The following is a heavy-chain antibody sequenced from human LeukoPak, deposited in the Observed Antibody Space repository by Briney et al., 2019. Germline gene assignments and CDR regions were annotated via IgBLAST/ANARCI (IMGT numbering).Heavy chain of an antibody. CDR3: VSFYESY. J-gene: IGHJ4*02. CDR2: ISSDESDK. Sequence: PGGSLRLSCAASGFTSSNYAMHWVRQAPGKGLEWVAFISSDESDKYYADSVKGRFTISKDNAKNMVYLQMNNLRAEDTAVYYCVSFYESYWGRGTLVTVSS. CDR1: GFTSSNYA. D-gene: IGHD2/OR15-2a*01. V-gene: IGHV3-30-3*01.